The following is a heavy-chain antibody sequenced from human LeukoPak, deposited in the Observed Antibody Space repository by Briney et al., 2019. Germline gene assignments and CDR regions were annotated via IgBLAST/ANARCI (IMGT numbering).Heavy chain of an antibody. CDR1: GFIFDDYA. CDR3: ASSRDGYHYYFDY. CDR2: ISWNSGSI. Sequence: LSGGSLRLSCAASGFIFDDYATHWVRQAPGKGLEWVSGISWNSGSIGYADSVKGRFTISRDNAKNSLYLQMNSLRAEDTALYYCASSRDGYHYYFDYWGQGALATVSS. D-gene: IGHD5-24*01. V-gene: IGHV3-9*01. J-gene: IGHJ4*02.